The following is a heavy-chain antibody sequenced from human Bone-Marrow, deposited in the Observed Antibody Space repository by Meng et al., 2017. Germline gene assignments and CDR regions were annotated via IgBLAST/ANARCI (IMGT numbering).Heavy chain of an antibody. D-gene: IGHD7-27*01. CDR1: GGSISSGGYY. CDR3: ARAKLGFDY. J-gene: IGHJ4*02. V-gene: IGHV4-31*03. Sequence: QVYLQDSGPVLMMPSQPLSPTCTVSGGSISSGGYYWSFIRQHPWKCLEWIGYIYYSGSTYYNPSLKSRVTISVDTSKNQFSLKLSSVTTADTAVYYCARAKLGFDYWGQGTLVTVSS. CDR2: IYYSGST.